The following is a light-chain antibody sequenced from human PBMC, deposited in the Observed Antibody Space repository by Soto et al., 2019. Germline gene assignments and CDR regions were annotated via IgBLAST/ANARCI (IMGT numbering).Light chain of an antibody. Sequence: QSVLTQPASVSGSPGQSITISCTGTSSDVGGYKYVSWYQHHPGKAPKLMIFEVSNRPSGVSNRFSGSKSGNTASLTIYGLQPEDEADYYCSSYTTSNTRQIVFGTGTKVTVL. CDR3: SSYTTSNTRQIV. CDR1: SSDVGGYKY. V-gene: IGLV2-14*01. CDR2: EVS. J-gene: IGLJ1*01.